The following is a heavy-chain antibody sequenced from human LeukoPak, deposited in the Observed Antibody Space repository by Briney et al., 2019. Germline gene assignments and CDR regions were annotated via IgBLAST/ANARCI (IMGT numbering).Heavy chain of an antibody. Sequence: PSETLSLTCTVSGGSISSSSYYWGWIRQPPGKGLEWIGGIYYSGSTYYNPSLKSRVIISVDTSKNQFSLKLSSVTAADTAVYYCARQSGPFHYYDSSGYYPLDYWGQGTLVTVSS. V-gene: IGHV4-39*01. CDR2: IYYSGST. CDR1: GGSISSSSYY. D-gene: IGHD3-22*01. J-gene: IGHJ4*02. CDR3: ARQSGPFHYYDSSGYYPLDY.